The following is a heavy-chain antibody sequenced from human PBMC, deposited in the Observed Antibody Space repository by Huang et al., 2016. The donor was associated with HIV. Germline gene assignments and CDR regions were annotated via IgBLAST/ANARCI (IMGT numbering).Heavy chain of an antibody. CDR1: GFTFSSYW. CDR3: ARGGTYSGWWQDY. V-gene: IGHV3-7*01. J-gene: IGHJ4*02. Sequence: EVQLVESGGGLVQPGGSLRLSCVASGFTFSSYWMSWVRTAPGKGLEWVANIKQDGSEKYYVDSVKGRFTIPRENAKNSLYLQMNSLRAEDTAVYYCARGGTYSGWWQDYWGQGTLVTVSS. CDR2: IKQDGSEK. D-gene: IGHD6-19*01.